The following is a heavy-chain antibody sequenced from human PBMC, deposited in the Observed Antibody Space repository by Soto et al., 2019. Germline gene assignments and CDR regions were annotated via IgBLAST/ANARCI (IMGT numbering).Heavy chain of an antibody. CDR3: ARAKTSGYGDVYYFDY. D-gene: IGHD4-17*01. V-gene: IGHV4-59*01. CDR1: GGSISSYY. CDR2: IFYSGST. J-gene: IGHJ4*02. Sequence: SETLSLTCTVSGGSISSYYWSWIRQPPGKGLEWIGYIFYSGSTNYTPSLKSRVTISADTSKNQLSLKLSSVTAADTAVYYCARAKTSGYGDVYYFDYWGQGTLVTVS.